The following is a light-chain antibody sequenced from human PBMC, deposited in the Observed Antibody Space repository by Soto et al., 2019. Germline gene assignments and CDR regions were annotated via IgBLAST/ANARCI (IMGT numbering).Light chain of an antibody. CDR1: SSSIGSNT. V-gene: IGLV1-44*01. J-gene: IGLJ1*01. CDR3: AAWDDSLNGYV. Sequence: QSVLTQPPSASGTPGQRVTISCSGSSSSIGSNTVNWYQQLPGTAPKLLIYSNNQRPSGVPDRFSGSKSGTSASLAISGLQSEDEADYYCAAWDDSLNGYVFATGTKVTVL. CDR2: SNN.